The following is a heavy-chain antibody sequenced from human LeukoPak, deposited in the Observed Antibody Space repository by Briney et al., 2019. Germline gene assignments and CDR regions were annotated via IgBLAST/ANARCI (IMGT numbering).Heavy chain of an antibody. D-gene: IGHD3-9*01. CDR1: GFTFSSYS. CDR2: ISSSSIYI. CDR3: AKAPLSYYDILTGYGYMGV. V-gene: IGHV3-21*01. J-gene: IGHJ6*03. Sequence: PGGSLRLSCATSGFTFSSYSMNWVRQAPGKGLEWVSSISSSSIYIYYADSVKGRFTISRDNSKNTVYVQMRSLRAEDTAVYYCAKAPLSYYDILTGYGYMGVWGKGTTVTISS.